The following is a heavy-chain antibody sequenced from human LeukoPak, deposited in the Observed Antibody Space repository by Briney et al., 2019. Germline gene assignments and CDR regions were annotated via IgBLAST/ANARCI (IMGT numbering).Heavy chain of an antibody. CDR3: ARGPGLGGYLTYYFDY. V-gene: IGHV1-8*03. CDR2: MNPNSGNT. Sequence: ASVKVSCKASGYTFTSYDINWVRQATGQGLEWMGWMNPNSGNTGYAQKFQGRVTITRNTSIRTAYMELSRLRSEDTAVYYCARGPGLGGYLTYYFDYWGQGTLVTVSS. D-gene: IGHD3-22*01. J-gene: IGHJ4*02. CDR1: GYTFTSYD.